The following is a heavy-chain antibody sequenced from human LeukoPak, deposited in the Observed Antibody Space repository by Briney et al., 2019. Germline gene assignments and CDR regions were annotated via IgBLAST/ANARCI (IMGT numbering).Heavy chain of an antibody. J-gene: IGHJ6*02. CDR3: ARDRVAAAGIGPYGMDV. CDR2: ISSSSSYI. Sequence: PGGSLRLSCAASGFTFSSYSMNWVRQAPGKGLEWVSSISSSSSYIYYADSVKGRFTISRDNGKNSLYLQMNSLRAEDTAVYYCARDRVAAAGIGPYGMDVWGQGTTVTVSS. CDR1: GFTFSSYS. D-gene: IGHD6-13*01. V-gene: IGHV3-21*01.